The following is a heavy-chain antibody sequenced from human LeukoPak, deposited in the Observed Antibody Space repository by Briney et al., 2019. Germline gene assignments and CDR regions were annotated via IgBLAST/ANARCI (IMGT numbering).Heavy chain of an antibody. CDR3: ARLSSAYDPYYFHY. V-gene: IGHV4-31*03. J-gene: IGHJ4*02. Sequence: SETLSLTCTVSGGSISSGGYYWSWIRQHPGKGLEWIGYIYYSGSTYYNPSLKSRVTISVDTSKNQFSLKLSSVTAADTAIYYCARLSSAYDPYYFHYWGQGTLVAVSS. D-gene: IGHD5-12*01. CDR2: IYYSGST. CDR1: GGSISSGGYY.